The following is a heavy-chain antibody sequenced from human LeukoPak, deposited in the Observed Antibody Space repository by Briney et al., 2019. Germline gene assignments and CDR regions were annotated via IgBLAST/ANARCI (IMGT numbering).Heavy chain of an antibody. Sequence: GRSPRLSCAASGFTFSSYAMHWVRQAPGKGLEWVAVISYDGSNKYYADSVKGRFTISRDNSKNTLYLQMNSLRAEDTAVYYCARDLEGNYYDSSGYSLNPTFDYWGQGTLVTVSS. CDR3: ARDLEGNYYDSSGYSLNPTFDY. D-gene: IGHD3-22*01. CDR1: GFTFSSYA. CDR2: ISYDGSNK. V-gene: IGHV3-30-3*01. J-gene: IGHJ4*02.